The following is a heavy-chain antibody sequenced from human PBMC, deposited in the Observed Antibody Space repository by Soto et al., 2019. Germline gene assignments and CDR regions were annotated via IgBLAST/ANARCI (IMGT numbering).Heavy chain of an antibody. CDR1: GFTFSSYA. J-gene: IGHJ4*02. V-gene: IGHV3-30-3*01. Sequence: QVQLVESGGGVVQPGRSLRLSCAASGFTFSSYAMHWVRQAPGKGLEWVAVISYDGSNKYYADSVKGRFTISRDNSKNTLYLQMNSLRAEDTAVYYCASARGTVTTAADYWGQGTLVTVSS. D-gene: IGHD4-17*01. CDR2: ISYDGSNK. CDR3: ASARGTVTTAADY.